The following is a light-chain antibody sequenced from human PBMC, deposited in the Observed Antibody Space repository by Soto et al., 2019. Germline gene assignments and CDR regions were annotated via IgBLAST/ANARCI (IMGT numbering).Light chain of an antibody. CDR3: QSYDSSLSGYV. V-gene: IGLV1-40*01. Sequence: QSVLTQPPSVSEAPGQRVTISCTGSSANIGAGYEAHWYQQVPGTAPKLLIYENNNRPSGVPDRFSGSKSGTSASLAITGLQAEDEAEYYCQSYDSSLSGYVFGPGTKVNVL. J-gene: IGLJ1*01. CDR2: ENN. CDR1: SANIGAGYE.